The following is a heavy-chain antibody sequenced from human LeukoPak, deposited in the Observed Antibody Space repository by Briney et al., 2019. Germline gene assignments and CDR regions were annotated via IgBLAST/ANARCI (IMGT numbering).Heavy chain of an antibody. CDR1: GFTFSSYG. Sequence: GGSLRLSCAASGFTFSSYGMHWVRQAPGKGLEWVAFIRYDGSNKYYADSVKGRFTISRDNSKNTLYLQMNSLRAEDTAVYYCAKDRRRFTTGLYYFDYWGQGTLVTVSS. D-gene: IGHD1-1*01. CDR2: IRYDGSNK. J-gene: IGHJ4*02. V-gene: IGHV3-30*02. CDR3: AKDRRRFTTGLYYFDY.